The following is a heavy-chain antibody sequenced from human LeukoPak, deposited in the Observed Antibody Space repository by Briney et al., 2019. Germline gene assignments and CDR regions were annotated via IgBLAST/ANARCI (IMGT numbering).Heavy chain of an antibody. D-gene: IGHD5-18*01. CDR3: ARGYGESHFDY. CDR2: IRYDGSNQ. J-gene: IGHJ4*02. Sequence: GGSLRLSCAASGFTFSSYGMHLVRQTPGKGLEWVSFIRYDGSNQYYADSVKGRFTISRDNSKNTLYLQMNSLRPEDTAVYFCARGYGESHFDYWGQGTLVTVSS. V-gene: IGHV3-30*02. CDR1: GFTFSSYG.